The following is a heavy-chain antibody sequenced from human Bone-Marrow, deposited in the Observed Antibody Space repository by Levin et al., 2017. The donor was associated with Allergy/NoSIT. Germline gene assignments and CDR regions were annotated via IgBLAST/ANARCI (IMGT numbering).Heavy chain of an antibody. CDR1: GGSISSYY. J-gene: IGHJ4*02. V-gene: IGHV4-59*08. CDR2: IYYSGST. CDR3: ARRTYFDY. Sequence: SETLSLTCSVSGGSISSYYWSWIRQPPGKGLEWIGYIYYSGSTNYNPSLKSRITMSVDTSKNQFSLKLSSVTAADTAVYYCARRTYFDYWGQGILVTVSS. D-gene: IGHD3/OR15-3a*01.